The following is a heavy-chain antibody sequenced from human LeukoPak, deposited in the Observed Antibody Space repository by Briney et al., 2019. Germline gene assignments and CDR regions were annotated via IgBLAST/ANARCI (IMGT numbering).Heavy chain of an antibody. CDR1: GFTFSNYW. CDR2: ISSSRSTI. Sequence: GGSLRLSCAASGFTFSNYWMHWVRQAPGKGLEWISYISSSRSTIYYTDSVKGRFTISRDNAKNSLYLQMNSLRAEDTAVYYCAREVLYYSNSGSSPYFDCWGQGTLVTVPS. D-gene: IGHD3-10*01. J-gene: IGHJ4*02. V-gene: IGHV3-48*01. CDR3: AREVLYYSNSGSSPYFDC.